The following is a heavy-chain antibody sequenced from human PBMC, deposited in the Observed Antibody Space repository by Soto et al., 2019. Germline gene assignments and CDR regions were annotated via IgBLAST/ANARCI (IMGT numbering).Heavy chain of an antibody. D-gene: IGHD3-10*01. CDR1: GYSFTSYW. J-gene: IGHJ6*02. CDR2: IYPGDSDT. Sequence: PGESLKISCKGSGYSFTSYWIGWVRQMPGKGLEWMGIIYPGDSDTRYSPSFQGQVTISADKSISTAYLQWSSLKASDTAMYYCARYIEVGWFGTDIYGMDVWGQGTTVTVSS. V-gene: IGHV5-51*01. CDR3: ARYIEVGWFGTDIYGMDV.